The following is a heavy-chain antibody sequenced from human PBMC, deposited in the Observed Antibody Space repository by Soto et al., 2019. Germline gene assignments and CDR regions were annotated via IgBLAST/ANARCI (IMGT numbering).Heavy chain of an antibody. Sequence: GSLRLSCVFSEFNFYYYGMNWVRQAPGKGLEWVSAISSDIGSYIYYADSVKGRFIISRDNSKNTLYLQMNSLRAEDTAVYYCARDLELERTQVSGAFDIWAQGTMVTVSS. CDR1: EFNFYYYG. CDR3: ARDLELERTQVSGAFDI. D-gene: IGHD1-1*01. V-gene: IGHV3-21*01. CDR2: ISSDIGSYI. J-gene: IGHJ3*02.